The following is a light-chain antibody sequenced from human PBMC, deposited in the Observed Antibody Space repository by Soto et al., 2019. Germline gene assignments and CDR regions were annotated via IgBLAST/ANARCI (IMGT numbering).Light chain of an antibody. V-gene: IGLV1-36*01. CDR1: SSNIGSND. CDR2: YDN. J-gene: IGLJ2*01. CDR3: ATWDVSLNGPV. Sequence: QSVLTQPPSVSEAPRQRVTISCSGSSSNIGSNDVDWYQHLPGKAPKLLIYYDNQMPSGVSDRFSGSRSGTSASLAISGLQFDDEADYYCATWDVSLNGPVFGGGTKVTVL.